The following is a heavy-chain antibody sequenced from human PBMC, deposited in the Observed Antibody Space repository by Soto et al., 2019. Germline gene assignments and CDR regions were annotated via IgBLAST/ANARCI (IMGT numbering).Heavy chain of an antibody. D-gene: IGHD5-12*01. Sequence: SETLSLTCTVSGGSISSYYWSWIRQPPGKGLEWIGYIYYSGSTNYNPSLKSRVTISVDTSKNQFSLKLSSVTAADTAVYYCVSGYDYGIHDYWGQGTLVTVPQ. V-gene: IGHV4-59*08. CDR2: IYYSGST. CDR1: GGSISSYY. J-gene: IGHJ4*02. CDR3: VSGYDYGIHDY.